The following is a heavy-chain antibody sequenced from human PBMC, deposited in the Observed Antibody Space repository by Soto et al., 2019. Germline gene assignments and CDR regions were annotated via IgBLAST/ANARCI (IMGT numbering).Heavy chain of an antibody. CDR1: GGSISSGDYY. J-gene: IGHJ6*02. V-gene: IGHV4-30-4*01. CDR3: ARAGYGSGSPYGMDV. CDR2: IYYSGRN. Sequence: SETLSLTCTVSGGSISSGDYYWSWIRQPPGKGLEWIGYIYYSGRNYYNPSLKSRVTISVDTSKNQFSLKLSSVTAADTAVYYCARAGYGSGSPYGMDVWGQGTTVTVSS. D-gene: IGHD3-10*01.